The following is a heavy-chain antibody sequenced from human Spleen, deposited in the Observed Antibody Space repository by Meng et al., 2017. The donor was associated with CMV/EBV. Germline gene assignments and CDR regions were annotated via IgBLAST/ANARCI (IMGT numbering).Heavy chain of an antibody. Sequence: GESLKISCAASGFTFSSYWMSWVRQAPGKGLEWVSSITWSSSTVAYADSAKGRFTISRDNAKKSLYLQMNSLRAEDTAVYYCARGRNYLDYWGQGTLVTVSS. CDR3: ARGRNYLDY. CDR2: ITWSSSTV. CDR1: GFTFSSYW. J-gene: IGHJ4*02. V-gene: IGHV3-48*04.